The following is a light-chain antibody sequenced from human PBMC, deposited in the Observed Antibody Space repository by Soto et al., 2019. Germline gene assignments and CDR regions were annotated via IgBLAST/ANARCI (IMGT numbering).Light chain of an antibody. CDR2: EAN. J-gene: IGLJ2*01. V-gene: IGLV2-23*01. CDR3: SSYAGYSTSVV. CDR1: SSDVGSYNL. Sequence: QSALTQPASVSGSPGQSITISCTGTSSDVGSYNLVSWYQQHPGKAPKLMIYEANKRPSGVSDRFSGSKSGNTASLTISGLQADDEAEYYCSSYAGYSTSVVFGGGTKLTVL.